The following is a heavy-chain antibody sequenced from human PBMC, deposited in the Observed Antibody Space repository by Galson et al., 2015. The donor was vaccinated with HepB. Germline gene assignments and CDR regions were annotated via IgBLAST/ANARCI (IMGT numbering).Heavy chain of an antibody. J-gene: IGHJ1*01. CDR2: IYYSGST. Sequence: TLSLTCTVSGGSISSGGYYWSWIRQHPGKGLEWIGYIYYSGSTYFNPSLKSRVNISVDTSKNQFSLKLSSVTAADTAVYYCARVRYFDSGGYQKYFQHWGQGTLVTVSS. CDR3: ARVRYFDSGGYQKYFQH. D-gene: IGHD3-22*01. V-gene: IGHV4-31*03. CDR1: GGSISSGGYY.